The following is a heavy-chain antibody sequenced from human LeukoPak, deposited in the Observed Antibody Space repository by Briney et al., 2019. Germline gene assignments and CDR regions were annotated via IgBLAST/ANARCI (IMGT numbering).Heavy chain of an antibody. CDR1: GYTFTSYG. Sequence: GASVKVSCKASGYTFTSYGISWVRQAPGQGLEWMGWISAYNGNTNYAQKLQGRVTMTADTSTSTAYMELRSLRSDDTAVYYCARASSGPVYYYDSSGYANGDYWGQGTLVTVSS. V-gene: IGHV1-18*01. D-gene: IGHD3-22*01. CDR2: ISAYNGNT. J-gene: IGHJ4*02. CDR3: ARASSGPVYYYDSSGYANGDY.